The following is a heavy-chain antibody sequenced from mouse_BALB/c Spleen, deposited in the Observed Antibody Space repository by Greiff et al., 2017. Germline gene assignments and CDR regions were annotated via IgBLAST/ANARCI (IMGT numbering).Heavy chain of an antibody. V-gene: IGHV2-6-5*01. CDR3: AKEGTTAPYYFDY. Sequence: VQRVESGPGLVAPSQSLSITCTVSGFSLTDYGVSWIRQPPGKGLEWLGVIWGGGSTYYNSALKSRLSISKDNSKSQVFLKMNSLQTDDTAMYYCAKEGTTAPYYFDYWGQGTTLTVSS. D-gene: IGHD1-2*01. CDR1: GFSLTDYG. CDR2: IWGGGST. J-gene: IGHJ2*01.